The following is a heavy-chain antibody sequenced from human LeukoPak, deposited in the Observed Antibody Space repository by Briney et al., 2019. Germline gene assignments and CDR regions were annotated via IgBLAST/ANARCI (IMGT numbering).Heavy chain of an antibody. V-gene: IGHV6-1*01. J-gene: IGHJ4*02. CDR3: ARDTRAGYSLPLDY. Sequence: SQTLSLTCAISGDSISSNSVAWNWIRQSPSRGLEWLGRTYYRSGWYSDYAVSVKGRINFNPDTSKNQFSLQLISVTPEDTAVYYCARDTRAGYSLPLDYWGQGTVATVSS. CDR2: TYYRSGWYS. D-gene: IGHD2-15*01. CDR1: GDSISSNSVA.